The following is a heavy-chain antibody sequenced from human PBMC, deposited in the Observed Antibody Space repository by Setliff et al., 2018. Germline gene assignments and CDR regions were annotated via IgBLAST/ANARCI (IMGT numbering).Heavy chain of an antibody. CDR2: VDPEDGET. Sequence: SCKASGYPFSDYYIHWVQQAPGKGLVWMGRVDPEDGETIHAGKFRGRVTITADTSTDTTYMELNSLTSEDTAVYYRAIDRGTLKRSNYYFYGLDVWGQGTTVTVSS. D-gene: IGHD3-10*01. J-gene: IGHJ6*02. CDR1: GYPFSDYY. CDR3: AIDRGTLKRSNYYFYGLDV. V-gene: IGHV1-69-2*01.